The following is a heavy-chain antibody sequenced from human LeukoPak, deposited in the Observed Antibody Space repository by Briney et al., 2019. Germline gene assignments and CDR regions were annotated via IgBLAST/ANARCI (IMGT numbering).Heavy chain of an antibody. J-gene: IGHJ4*02. CDR2: ITASGTAM. CDR1: GFTFSNFW. V-gene: IGHV3-48*02. Sequence: GGSLRLSCTASGFTFSNFWMGWVRQAPGKGLEWVSHITASGTAMFYADSVKGRFTISRDNAKNSLYLQMNSLRDEDTAVYYCASSGSYRFDYWGQGTLVTVSS. CDR3: ASSGSYRFDY. D-gene: IGHD1-26*01.